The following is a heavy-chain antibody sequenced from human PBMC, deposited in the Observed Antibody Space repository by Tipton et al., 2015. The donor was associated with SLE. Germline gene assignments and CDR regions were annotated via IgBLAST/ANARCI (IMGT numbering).Heavy chain of an antibody. Sequence: TLSLTCTVSGGSISSHYWSWIRQPPGKGLEWIGYIYYSGSTNYNPSLKSRVTISVDTSKNQFSLKLSSVTAADTAVYYCARGLFGSGSHAFDIWGQGTMVTVSS. CDR3: ARGLFGSGSHAFDI. CDR1: GGSISSHY. D-gene: IGHD3-10*01. V-gene: IGHV4-59*11. J-gene: IGHJ3*02. CDR2: IYYSGST.